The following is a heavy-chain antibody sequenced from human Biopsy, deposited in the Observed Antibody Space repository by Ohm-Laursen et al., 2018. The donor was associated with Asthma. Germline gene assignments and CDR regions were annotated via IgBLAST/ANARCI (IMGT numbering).Heavy chain of an antibody. V-gene: IGHV1-2*06. D-gene: IGHD7-27*01. CDR3: ARGQKSPGDRWFDP. J-gene: IGHJ5*02. Sequence: ASVKVSCKTSGYTFIGYPIHWVRQAPGQGLEWMGRINPNSGGTNYAQKFQGRVTMTSDTSISTAYMELSRLRSDDTALYYCARGQKSPGDRWFDPWGQGALVTVSS. CDR1: GYTFIGYP. CDR2: INPNSGGT.